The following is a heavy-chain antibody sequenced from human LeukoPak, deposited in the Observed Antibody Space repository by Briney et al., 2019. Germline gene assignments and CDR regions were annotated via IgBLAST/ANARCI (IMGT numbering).Heavy chain of an antibody. CDR3: ARGLADAYCSGGSCYPDY. D-gene: IGHD2-15*01. V-gene: IGHV1-8*03. CDR1: GYTFTSYD. Sequence: ASVKVSCKASGYTFTSYDINWVRQATGQGLEWMGWMNPNSGNTGYAQKFQGRVTITRNTSISTAYMELSSLRSEDTAVYYCARGLADAYCSGGSCYPDYWGQGTLVTVSS. CDR2: MNPNSGNT. J-gene: IGHJ4*02.